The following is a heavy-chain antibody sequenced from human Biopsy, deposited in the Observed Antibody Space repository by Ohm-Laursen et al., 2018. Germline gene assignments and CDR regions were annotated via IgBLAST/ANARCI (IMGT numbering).Heavy chain of an antibody. CDR2: IYYSGST. CDR3: AREAIGVATAFDI. D-gene: IGHD5-12*01. V-gene: IGHV4-59*01. CDR1: GVSISTYY. J-gene: IGHJ3*02. Sequence: PSDTLSLTCSVSGVSISTYYWSWIRQSPGRRLEWIAYIYYSGSTDYNPSLKSRVAISLDTPKNQFSLKLSSVTAADTAIYYCAREAIGVATAFDIWGQGTMVTVSS.